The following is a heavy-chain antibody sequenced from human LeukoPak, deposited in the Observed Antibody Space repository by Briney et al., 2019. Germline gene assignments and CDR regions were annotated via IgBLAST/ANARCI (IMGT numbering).Heavy chain of an antibody. V-gene: IGHV3-74*01. CDR1: GFTISSYW. D-gene: IGHD3-22*01. CDR3: AGYSSFDC. Sequence: PGGSLRLSCAASGFTISSYWMHWVRQAPGKGLVWVARTNPDGSYTSYADSVKGRFTVSRDNAKNTLYLQMNSLRAEDTAVYYCAGYSSFDCWGQGTLVTVSS. J-gene: IGHJ4*02. CDR2: TNPDGSYT.